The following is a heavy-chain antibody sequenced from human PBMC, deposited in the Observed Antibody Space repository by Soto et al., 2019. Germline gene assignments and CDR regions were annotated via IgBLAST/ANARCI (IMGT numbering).Heavy chain of an antibody. D-gene: IGHD2-15*01. CDR3: AKVPYGSGGSYRLFDY. CDR1: GFTFSSYA. CDR2: ISGSGGST. V-gene: IGHV3-23*01. J-gene: IGHJ4*02. Sequence: GGSLRLSCAASGFTFSSYAMSWVRQAPGKGLEWVSAISGSGGSTYYADSVKGRFTISRDNSKNTLYLQMNSLRAEDTAVYYCAKVPYGSGGSYRLFDYWGQGTLVTVSS.